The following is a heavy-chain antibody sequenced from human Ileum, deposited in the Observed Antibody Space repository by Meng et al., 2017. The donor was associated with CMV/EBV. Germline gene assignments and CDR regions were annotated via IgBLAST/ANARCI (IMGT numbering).Heavy chain of an antibody. Sequence: QVHLQESRPGLVKPSETLSLTCSVSNGSFNIYYWSWLRQSPGKGLEFIAYISSSGDTNYNPPLRSRVAISIDTTKEHFSLRLTSVTAADTAVYYCARAHVIPNGNYMFDYWGQGALVTVSS. CDR3: ARAHVIPNGNYMFDY. D-gene: IGHD1-7*01. CDR2: ISSSGDT. J-gene: IGHJ4*02. CDR1: NGSFNIYY. V-gene: IGHV4-4*08.